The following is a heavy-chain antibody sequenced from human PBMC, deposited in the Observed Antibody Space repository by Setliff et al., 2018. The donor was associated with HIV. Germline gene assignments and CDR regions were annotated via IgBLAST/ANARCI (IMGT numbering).Heavy chain of an antibody. CDR2: FFHSGNT. CDR1: LLHHQWYY. Sequence: SEDPVPHLRCLWLLHHQWYYWGWIRQPPGKGLEWIGSFFHSGNTYYNPSLKTRVTMSVDPSNNQFSLRLSSVTAADTAVYYCARHSDFWSEDAFDIWAQGTVVTVSS. D-gene: IGHD3-3*01. CDR3: ARHSDFWSEDAFDI. V-gene: IGHV4-38-2*01. J-gene: IGHJ3*02.